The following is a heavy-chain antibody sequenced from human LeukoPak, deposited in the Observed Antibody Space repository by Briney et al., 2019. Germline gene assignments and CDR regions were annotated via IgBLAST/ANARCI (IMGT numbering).Heavy chain of an antibody. CDR1: GFTFSSYG. D-gene: IGHD3-10*01. Sequence: GRSLRLSCAASGFTFSSYGMHWVRQAPGKGLEWVAVIWYDGSNKYYADSVKGRFTISRDNSKNTLYLQMNSLRAEDTAVYYCARGPLWFGELLDYYYGMDVWGQGTTVTVSS. CDR2: IWYDGSNK. J-gene: IGHJ6*02. CDR3: ARGPLWFGELLDYYYGMDV. V-gene: IGHV3-33*01.